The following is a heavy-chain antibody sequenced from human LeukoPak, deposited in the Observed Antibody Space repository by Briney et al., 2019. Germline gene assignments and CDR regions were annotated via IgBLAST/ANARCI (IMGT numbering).Heavy chain of an antibody. Sequence: SETLSLTCAVYGGSFGDYYWSWIRQPPGKGLEWIGEINHSGSTNYNPSLKSRVTISVDTSKNQFSLKLRSVTAADTAVYYCARVGPDITSWHYWGQGTLVTVSS. J-gene: IGHJ4*02. CDR3: ARVGPDITSWHY. V-gene: IGHV4-34*01. D-gene: IGHD2-2*01. CDR2: INHSGST. CDR1: GGSFGDYY.